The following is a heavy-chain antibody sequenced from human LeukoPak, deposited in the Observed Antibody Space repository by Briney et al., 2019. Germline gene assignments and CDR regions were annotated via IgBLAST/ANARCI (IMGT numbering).Heavy chain of an antibody. CDR3: ARIGNGYFDY. CDR2: IYYSGST. Sequence: PSETLSLTCTVSGGSISSYYWSWLRQPPGKELEWIGYIYYSGSTNYNPSLKSRVTISVDTSKNQFSLKLSSVTAADTAVYYCARIGNGYFDYWGQGTLVSVSS. CDR1: GGSISSYY. V-gene: IGHV4-59*01. J-gene: IGHJ4*02. D-gene: IGHD4-23*01.